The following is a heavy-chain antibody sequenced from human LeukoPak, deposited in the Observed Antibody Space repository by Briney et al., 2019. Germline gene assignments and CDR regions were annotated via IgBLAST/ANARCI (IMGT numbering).Heavy chain of an antibody. D-gene: IGHD6-13*01. CDR2: ISYDGSDK. Sequence: GGSLRLSCAASGFTFTSYGMHWVRQAPGKGLEWVAVISYDGSDKSYADSVKGRFTISRDNSKNTLYLQMNSLRAEDTAVYYCAKDLVGSSWSHRFDYWGQGTLVTVSS. J-gene: IGHJ4*02. V-gene: IGHV3-30*18. CDR3: AKDLVGSSWSHRFDY. CDR1: GFTFTSYG.